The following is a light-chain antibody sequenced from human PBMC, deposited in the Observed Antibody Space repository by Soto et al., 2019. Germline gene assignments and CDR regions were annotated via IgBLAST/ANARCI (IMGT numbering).Light chain of an antibody. CDR3: QHYGSSPFT. V-gene: IGKV3-20*01. J-gene: IGKJ4*01. CDR2: GPS. Sequence: IVMTQSPATLSVSTGERATLACGASQSVSSNYVAWYQQKPGQAPRLLIYGPSSRAIGIPHRFSGSGSGTDFTLTISRLEPEDFAVYYCQHYGSSPFTFGGGTKVDIK. CDR1: QSVSSNY.